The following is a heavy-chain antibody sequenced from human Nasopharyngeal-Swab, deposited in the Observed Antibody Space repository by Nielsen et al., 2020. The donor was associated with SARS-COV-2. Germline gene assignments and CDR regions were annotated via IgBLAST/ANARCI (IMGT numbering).Heavy chain of an antibody. J-gene: IGHJ5*02. V-gene: IGHV5-51*01. Sequence: GGSLRLSCKGSGYSFTSYWIGWVRQMPGKGLEWMGVIYPGDSDTRYSPSFQGQVTISADKSISTAYLQWSSLKASDTAMYYCARRLPGDMLVDPWGQGTLVTVSS. CDR1: GYSFTSYW. D-gene: IGHD7-27*01. CDR3: ARRLPGDMLVDP. CDR2: IYPGDSDT.